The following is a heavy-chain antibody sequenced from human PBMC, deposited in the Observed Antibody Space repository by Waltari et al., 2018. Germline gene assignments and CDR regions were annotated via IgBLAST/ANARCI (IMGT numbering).Heavy chain of an antibody. J-gene: IGHJ4*02. CDR3: ARAWYQLPQFDY. V-gene: IGHV1-69*04. CDR1: GGTFSSYA. CDR2: ITPIRGLA. Sequence: QVQLVQSGAEVKKPGSSVKVSCKASGGTFSSYAISWVRQAPGQGLEWMGGITPIRGLANYAQTFQGRVTITADESTSTAYMELSSLRSEDTAVYYCARAWYQLPQFDYWGQGTLVTVSS. D-gene: IGHD2-2*01.